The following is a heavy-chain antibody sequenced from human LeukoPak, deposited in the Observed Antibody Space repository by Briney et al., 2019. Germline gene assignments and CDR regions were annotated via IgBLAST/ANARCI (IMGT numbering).Heavy chain of an antibody. D-gene: IGHD3-22*01. V-gene: IGHV3-30-3*01. J-gene: IGHJ4*02. CDR1: GFTFSSYA. Sequence: GRSLRLSCAASGFTFSSYAMHWVRQAPGKGLEWVAVISYDGSNKYYADSVKGRFTISRDNSKNTLYLQMNSLRAEDTAVYYCARVIYYDSSGYYDYWGQGTLVTVSS. CDR2: ISYDGSNK. CDR3: ARVIYYDSSGYYDY.